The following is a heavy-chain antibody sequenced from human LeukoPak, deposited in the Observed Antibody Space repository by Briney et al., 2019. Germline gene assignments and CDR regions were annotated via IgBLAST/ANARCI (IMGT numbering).Heavy chain of an antibody. Sequence: GGSLRLSRAASGFTFSSYWMHWVRQAPGKGLVWVSRINSDGSTTSYADSVKGRITISRDNAKNTLYLRMNSLRAEDTAVYYCVGGSYYFDYWGQGTLVTVSS. CDR2: INSDGSTT. CDR1: GFTFSSYW. J-gene: IGHJ4*02. V-gene: IGHV3-74*01. D-gene: IGHD1-26*01. CDR3: VGGSYYFDY.